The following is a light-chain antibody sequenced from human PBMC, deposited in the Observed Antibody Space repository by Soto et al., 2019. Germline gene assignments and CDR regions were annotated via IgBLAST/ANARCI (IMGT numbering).Light chain of an antibody. CDR2: GAS. J-gene: IGKJ1*01. CDR3: QQYNNWPRT. Sequence: EKVMTQSPATLSVSPGERATLSCRASQSVSSKLAWYQQKPGQAPRLLIYGASTRATDIPARFSGSGSGTEFTLTISRLQSEDFAVYYCQQYNNWPRTF. V-gene: IGKV3-15*01. CDR1: QSVSSK.